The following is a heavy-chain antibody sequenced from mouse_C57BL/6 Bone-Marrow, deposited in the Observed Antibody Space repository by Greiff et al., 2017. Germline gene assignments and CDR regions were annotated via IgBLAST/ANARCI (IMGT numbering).Heavy chain of an antibody. CDR1: GYAFSSYW. V-gene: IGHV1-80*01. D-gene: IGHD3-2*01. J-gene: IGHJ4*01. CDR3: ARERHYYYAMDY. CDR2: IYPGDGDT. Sequence: LQESGAELVKPGASVKISCKASGYAFSSYWMNWVKQRPGKGLEWIGQIYPGDGDTNYNGKFKGKATLTADKSSSTAYMQLSSLTSEDSAVYFCARERHYYYAMDYWGQGTSVTVSS.